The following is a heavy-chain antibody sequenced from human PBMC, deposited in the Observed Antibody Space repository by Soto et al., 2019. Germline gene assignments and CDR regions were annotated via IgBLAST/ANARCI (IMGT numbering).Heavy chain of an antibody. D-gene: IGHD3-10*01. J-gene: IGHJ6*02. Sequence: LSRTCTVSGGSISSSSYYWGWIRQPPGNGLEWIGSIYYSGSTYYNPSLKSRVTISVDTSKNQFSLKLSSVTAADTAVYYCASHYYGSGRTYYYYYGMDVWGQGTTVTVSS. V-gene: IGHV4-39*01. CDR3: ASHYYGSGRTYYYYYGMDV. CDR1: GGSISSSSYY. CDR2: IYYSGST.